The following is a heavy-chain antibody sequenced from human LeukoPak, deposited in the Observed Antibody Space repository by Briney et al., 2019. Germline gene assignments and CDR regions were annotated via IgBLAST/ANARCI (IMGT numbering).Heavy chain of an antibody. CDR1: GFTFDDYA. CDR2: ISWNSGSI. Sequence: GGSPRLSCAASGFTFDDYAMHWVRQAPGKGLEWVSGISWNSGSIGYADSVKGRFTISRDNAKNSLYLQMNSLRAEDTALYYCAKGGVVVAATLDYWGQGTLVTVSS. D-gene: IGHD2-15*01. V-gene: IGHV3-9*01. J-gene: IGHJ4*02. CDR3: AKGGVVVAATLDY.